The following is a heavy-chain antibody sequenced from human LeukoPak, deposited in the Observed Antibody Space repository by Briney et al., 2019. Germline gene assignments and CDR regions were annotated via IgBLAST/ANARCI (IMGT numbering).Heavy chain of an antibody. CDR2: IIPIFGTA. CDR3: ARDRSSSSWYKSRATHPFDY. Sequence: GASVKVSCKASGYIFTGYYMHWVRQAPGQGLEWMGGIIPIFGTANYAQKFQGRVTITADESTSTAYMELSSLRSEDTAVYYCARDRSSSSWYKSRATHPFDYWGQGTLVTVSS. V-gene: IGHV1-69*13. J-gene: IGHJ4*02. D-gene: IGHD6-13*01. CDR1: GYIFTGYY.